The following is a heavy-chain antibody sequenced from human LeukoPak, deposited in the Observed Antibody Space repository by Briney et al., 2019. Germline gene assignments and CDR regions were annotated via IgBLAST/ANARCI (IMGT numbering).Heavy chain of an antibody. V-gene: IGHV4-34*01. CDR2: INHSGST. CDR3: ARHQGYSGYDTLKYNWFDP. J-gene: IGHJ5*02. D-gene: IGHD5-12*01. CDR1: GGSFSGYY. Sequence: SETLSLTCAVYGGSFSGYYWSWIRQPPGKGLQWIGEINHSGSTNYNPSLKSRVTISVDTSKNQFSLKLSSVTAADTAVYYCARHQGYSGYDTLKYNWFDPWGQGTLVTVSS.